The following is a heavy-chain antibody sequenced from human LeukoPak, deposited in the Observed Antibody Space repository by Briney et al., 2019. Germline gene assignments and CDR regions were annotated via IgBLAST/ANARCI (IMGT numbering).Heavy chain of an antibody. J-gene: IGHJ4*02. Sequence: GGSLRLSCAASGFTFSSYAMSWVRQAPGKGLEWVSAISGSGGSTYYADSVKGRFTISRDNAKNSLYLQMNSLRAEDTAVYYCARRYCSNTSCLFDYWGQGTLVTVSS. CDR3: ARRYCSNTSCLFDY. CDR2: ISGSGGST. V-gene: IGHV3-23*01. CDR1: GFTFSSYA. D-gene: IGHD2-2*01.